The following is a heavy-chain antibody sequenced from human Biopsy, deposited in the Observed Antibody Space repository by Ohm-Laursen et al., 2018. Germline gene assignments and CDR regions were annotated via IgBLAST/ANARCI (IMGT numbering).Heavy chain of an antibody. J-gene: IGHJ3*02. V-gene: IGHV4-59*01. CDR3: AREAIGVATAFDI. Sequence: PGTLSLTYTVSGVSISTYYWSWIRQSPGRGLEWIAYIYYSGSTDYNPSLKSRVTISLDTSKNQFSLKLSSVTAADTAIYYCAREAIGVATAFDIWGQGTMVTVSS. CDR2: IYYSGST. CDR1: GVSISTYY. D-gene: IGHD5-12*01.